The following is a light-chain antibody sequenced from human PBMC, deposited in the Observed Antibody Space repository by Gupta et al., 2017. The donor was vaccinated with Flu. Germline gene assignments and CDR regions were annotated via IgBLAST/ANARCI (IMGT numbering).Light chain of an antibody. V-gene: IGKV3-20*01. CDR1: QSVSSSY. CDR3: QQYGSSPRT. Sequence: EVVLTQSPGTLSLSPGERATLSCRASQSVSSSYLAWYQQKPGQAPRLLIYGASSRATGIPDRFSGSGSGTEFTLTISRLEPEDFVVYSCQQYGSSPRTFGQGTKVEIK. J-gene: IGKJ1*01. CDR2: GAS.